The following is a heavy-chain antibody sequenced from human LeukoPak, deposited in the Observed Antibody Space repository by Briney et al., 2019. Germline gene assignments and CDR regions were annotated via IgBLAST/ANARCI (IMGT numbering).Heavy chain of an antibody. CDR3: ARLVVGWERTTYYFDY. J-gene: IGHJ4*02. V-gene: IGHV4-39*01. CDR2: IYYSGST. Sequence: SETLSLTCTVSGGSISSSRYYWGWIRQPPGKGLEWIGSIYYSGSTYYNPSLKSRVTISVDTSKNQFSLKLSSVTAADTAVYYCARLVVGWERTTYYFDYWGQGTLVTVSS. CDR1: GGSISSSRYY. D-gene: IGHD1-26*01.